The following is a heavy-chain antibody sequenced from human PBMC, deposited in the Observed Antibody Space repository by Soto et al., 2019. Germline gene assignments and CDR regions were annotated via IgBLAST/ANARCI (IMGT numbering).Heavy chain of an antibody. D-gene: IGHD1-1*01. Sequence: SETLSLTCTVSGGSLSSSTYYWGWIRQPPGKGLEWIGSIYYSGSTYSNPSLKSRVTISVDTSKNQFSLRLSSVTAADTALYYCARHRGAGTSYDAFAFWGQGTMVTVSS. CDR2: IYYSGST. CDR3: ARHRGAGTSYDAFAF. CDR1: GGSLSSSTYY. V-gene: IGHV4-39*01. J-gene: IGHJ3*01.